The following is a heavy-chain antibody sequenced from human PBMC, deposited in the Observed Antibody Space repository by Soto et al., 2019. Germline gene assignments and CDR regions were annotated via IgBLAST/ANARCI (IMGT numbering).Heavy chain of an antibody. J-gene: IGHJ4*02. CDR3: AKDLRGYSSGGWDY. CDR1: GFTFSSYA. D-gene: IGHD6-19*01. Sequence: PGGSLRLSCAASGFTFSSYAMSWVRQAPGKGLEWVSAISGSGGSTYYADSVKGRFTISRDNSKNTLYLQMNSLRAEDTAVYYCAKDLRGYSSGGWDYWGQGTLVTVSS. CDR2: ISGSGGST. V-gene: IGHV3-23*01.